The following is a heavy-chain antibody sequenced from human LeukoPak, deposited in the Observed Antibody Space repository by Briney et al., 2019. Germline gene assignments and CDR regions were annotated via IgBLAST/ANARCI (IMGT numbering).Heavy chain of an antibody. D-gene: IGHD6-6*01. J-gene: IGHJ4*02. Sequence: SETLSLTCSVSGGSISSLYWSWIRQPLGKGLEWIGYIYYTGSTNYNPSLKSRVTMFVDMSKNQFSLRLGSVTAADTAVYYCARHMAYSSSSPFDYWGQGTLVTVSS. CDR3: ARHMAYSSSSPFDY. CDR2: IYYTGST. CDR1: GGSISSLY. V-gene: IGHV4-59*08.